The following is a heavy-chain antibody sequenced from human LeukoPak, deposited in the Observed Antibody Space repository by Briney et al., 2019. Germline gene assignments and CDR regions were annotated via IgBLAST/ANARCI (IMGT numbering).Heavy chain of an antibody. J-gene: IGHJ5*02. CDR3: ARPSYSSGRGWFDP. CDR1: GGSISSNNYY. CDR2: LYHTGSA. Sequence: SETLSLTCTVSGGSISSNNYYWGWTRQPPGKGLEWIGSLYHTGSAYYNPSLKSRVTISMNVSKNHFSLKLSSVTAADTAVYYCARPSYSSGRGWFDPWGQGTLVTVSS. V-gene: IGHV4-39*02. D-gene: IGHD6-19*01.